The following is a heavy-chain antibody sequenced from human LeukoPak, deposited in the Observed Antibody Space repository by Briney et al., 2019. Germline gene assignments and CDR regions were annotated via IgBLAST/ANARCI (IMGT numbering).Heavy chain of an antibody. V-gene: IGHV3-30*03. CDR2: ISYDGSNK. J-gene: IGHJ5*02. CDR3: ARDSSGWLIFDGLDP. Sequence: GGSLRLSCAASGFTFSSYGMHWVRQAPGKGLEWVAVISYDGSNKYYADSVKGRFTISRDNSKNTLYLQMNSLRAEDTAVYYCARDSSGWLIFDGLDPWGQGTLVTVSS. CDR1: GFTFSSYG. D-gene: IGHD6-19*01.